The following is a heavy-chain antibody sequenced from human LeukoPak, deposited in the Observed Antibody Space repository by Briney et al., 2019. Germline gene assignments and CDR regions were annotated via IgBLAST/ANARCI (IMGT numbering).Heavy chain of an antibody. D-gene: IGHD2-15*01. V-gene: IGHV3-23*01. CDR2: ISGRGGST. Sequence: GGSLRLSCAASGFTFGSYTMNWVRQAPGKGLEWVSGISGRGGSTDYADSVKGRFTISRDNSENTLYLQMNSLRTEDTAIYYCARIIDGLDAFDIWGQGTMVTVSS. CDR3: ARIIDGLDAFDI. CDR1: GFTFGSYT. J-gene: IGHJ3*02.